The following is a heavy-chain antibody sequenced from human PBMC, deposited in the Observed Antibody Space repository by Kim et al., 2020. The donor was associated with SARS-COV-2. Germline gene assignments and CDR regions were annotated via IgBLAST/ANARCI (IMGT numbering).Heavy chain of an antibody. CDR2: ISSSGSTI. J-gene: IGHJ6*02. V-gene: IGHV3-48*03. Sequence: GGSLRLSCAASGFTFSSYEMNWVRQAPGKGLEWVSYISSSGSTIYYADSVKGRFTISRDNAKNSLYLQMNSLRAEDTAVYYCARDRRVREWLRLVYYYYGMDVWGQGTTVTVSS. CDR3: ARDRRVREWLRLVYYYYGMDV. CDR1: GFTFSSYE. D-gene: IGHD5-12*01.